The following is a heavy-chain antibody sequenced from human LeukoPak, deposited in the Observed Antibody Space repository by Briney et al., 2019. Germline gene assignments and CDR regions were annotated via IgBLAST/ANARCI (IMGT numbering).Heavy chain of an antibody. CDR1: GFTFSNYW. Sequence: PGGSLRLSCAASGFTFSNYWMHWVRQDPGKGLVWVSFINPDGSTTNYADSVKDRFTISRDNAKNALYLQMNSLRAEDTAVYYCARAGQKRWLHYDYWGQGTLVTVS. CDR2: INPDGSTT. D-gene: IGHD5-24*01. CDR3: ARAGQKRWLHYDY. V-gene: IGHV3-74*01. J-gene: IGHJ4*02.